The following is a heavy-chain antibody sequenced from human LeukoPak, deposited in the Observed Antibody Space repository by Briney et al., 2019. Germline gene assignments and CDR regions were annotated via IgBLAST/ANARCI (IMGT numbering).Heavy chain of an antibody. V-gene: IGHV1-2*02. CDR3: ARDLQSGILTGYPPYYYYGMDV. Sequence: GASVKVSCKASGYTFTGFYIHWVRQAPGQGLEWMGWIDPNSGGPNYAQKFQGRVTMTRDTSISTAYMELSRLRSDDTAVYYCARDLQSGILTGYPPYYYYGMDVWGQGTTVTVSS. CDR1: GYTFTGFY. D-gene: IGHD3-9*01. J-gene: IGHJ6*02. CDR2: IDPNSGGP.